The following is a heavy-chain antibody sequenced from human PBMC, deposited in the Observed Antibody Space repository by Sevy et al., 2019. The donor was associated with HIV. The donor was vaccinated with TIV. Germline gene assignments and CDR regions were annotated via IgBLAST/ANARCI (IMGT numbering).Heavy chain of an antibody. J-gene: IGHJ4*02. CDR3: TRWKAAQSIFDY. Sequence: GGSLRLSCTASGFTFGDYCMSWVRQAPGKGLEWVAFLKSDVYGGTVDHAASVRGRFVISRDESKTIAYLQMNDLKTEDTGVYYCTRWKAAQSIFDYWGQRALVTVSS. CDR2: LKSDVYGGTV. CDR1: GFTFGDYC. V-gene: IGHV3-49*04. D-gene: IGHD6-13*01.